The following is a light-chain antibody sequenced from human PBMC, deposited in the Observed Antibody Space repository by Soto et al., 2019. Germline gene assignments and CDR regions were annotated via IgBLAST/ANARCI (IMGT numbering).Light chain of an antibody. Sequence: TQSPATLSVSPGERATLSCRANQSVNSHLAWYQQKPGQAPRLLIYGASARTNGIPGRFSGSGSGTEFTPTISSLKPEDFAFYSCKQYNNWPYTFGQGTKLEIK. CDR2: GAS. J-gene: IGKJ2*01. CDR1: QSVNSH. V-gene: IGKV3-15*01. CDR3: KQYNNWPYT.